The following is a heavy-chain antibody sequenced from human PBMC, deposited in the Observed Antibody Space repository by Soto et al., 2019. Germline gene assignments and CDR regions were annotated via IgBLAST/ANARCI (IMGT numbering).Heavy chain of an antibody. J-gene: IGHJ6*02. CDR3: VRMNAESYSSYYAMDV. D-gene: IGHD3-10*01. V-gene: IGHV2-26*01. Sequence: SGPTLENPTETLTLTCNVSGFSLTTGRMGVSWIRQPPGKALEWLAHIFSDAERSYSRSLQGRLTVSKVGSGSHVVLTMTNMDPVDTGTYFCVRMNAESYSSYYAMDVWGQGTTVTVSS. CDR1: GFSLTTGRMG. CDR2: IFSDAER.